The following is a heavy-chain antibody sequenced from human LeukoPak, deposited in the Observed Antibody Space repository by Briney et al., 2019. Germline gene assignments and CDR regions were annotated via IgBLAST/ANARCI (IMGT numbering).Heavy chain of an antibody. D-gene: IGHD6-19*01. J-gene: IGHJ4*02. V-gene: IGHV1-2*02. CDR3: ARASESGWREFDY. CDR1: GYTFTGYY. Sequence: GASVKVSCKASGYTFTGYYMHWVRQAPGQGLEWMGWINPNSGGTNYAQKFQGRVTMTTDTSTSTAYMELRSLRSDDTAVYYCARASESGWREFDYWGQGTLVTVSS. CDR2: INPNSGGT.